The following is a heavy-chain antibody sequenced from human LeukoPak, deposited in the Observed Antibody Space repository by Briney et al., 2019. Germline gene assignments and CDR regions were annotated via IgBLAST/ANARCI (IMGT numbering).Heavy chain of an antibody. J-gene: IGHJ4*02. D-gene: IGHD2-8*01. CDR1: GFTFSSYA. CDR2: ISYDGSNE. CDR3: ARDTSGYCTNGVCYDFDY. V-gene: IGHV3-30*01. Sequence: GGSLRLSCAASGFTFSSYAMHWVRQAPGKGLEWVAVISYDGSNEYYADSVKGRFTISRDNSKNTLYLQMNSLRAEDTAVYYCARDTSGYCTNGVCYDFDYWGQGTLVTVSS.